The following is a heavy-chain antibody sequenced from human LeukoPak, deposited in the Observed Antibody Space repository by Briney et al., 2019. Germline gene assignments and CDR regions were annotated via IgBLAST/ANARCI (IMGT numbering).Heavy chain of an antibody. V-gene: IGHV1-24*01. CDR1: GYTFTGYY. Sequence: GASVKVSCKASGYTFTGYYIHWVRQAPGQGLEWMGGFDPEDGETIYAQKFQGRVTMTEDTSTDTAYMELSSLRSEDTAVYYCATVKYYDSSGYYFPRVWFDPWGQGTLVTVSS. CDR3: ATVKYYDSSGYYFPRVWFDP. CDR2: FDPEDGET. J-gene: IGHJ5*02. D-gene: IGHD3-22*01.